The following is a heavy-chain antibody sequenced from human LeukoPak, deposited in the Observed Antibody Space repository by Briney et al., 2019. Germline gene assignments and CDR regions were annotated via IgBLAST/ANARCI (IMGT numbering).Heavy chain of an antibody. V-gene: IGHV3-48*03. CDR2: ISSSGSTI. D-gene: IGHD2-2*01. Sequence: PGGSLRLSCAASGFTFSSYEMNWVRQAPGKGLEWVSYISSSGSTIYYADSVKGRFTISRDNAKNSLYLQMNSLRAEDTAVYYCARDGHQYSSARFDPWGQGTLVTVSS. J-gene: IGHJ5*02. CDR3: ARDGHQYSSARFDP. CDR1: GFTFSSYE.